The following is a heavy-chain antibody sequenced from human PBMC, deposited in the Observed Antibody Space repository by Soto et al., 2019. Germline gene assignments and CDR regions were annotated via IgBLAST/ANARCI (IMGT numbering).Heavy chain of an antibody. J-gene: IGHJ4*02. V-gene: IGHV1-24*01. CDR2: FDPEDVET. Sequence: QVQLVQSGAEAKKPGASVKDSCKVSGYTLTELSMHWVRQAPGTGLEWMGGFDPEDVETIYAQKFQGRVTMTDDTSTDRAYMELSSLRSEETAVYYCATRVAYYYDSSGYYNFDSWGKGTLVTVAS. D-gene: IGHD3-22*01. CDR3: ATRVAYYYDSSGYYNFDS. CDR1: GYTLTELS.